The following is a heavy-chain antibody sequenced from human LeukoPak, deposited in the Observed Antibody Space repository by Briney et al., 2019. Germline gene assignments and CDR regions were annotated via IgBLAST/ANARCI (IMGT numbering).Heavy chain of an antibody. CDR1: GGTFSTYS. Sequence: SVTVSCKASGGTFSTYSVTWVRQAPGQGLEWMGGIIPIFGTPNYAQKFQGRVKVTTDDATGTAYMELSSLMSEDTAIYYCARVDRYHFYLDVWGKGTPVTVSS. J-gene: IGHJ6*03. V-gene: IGHV1-69*05. CDR3: ARVDRYHFYLDV. CDR2: IIPIFGTP.